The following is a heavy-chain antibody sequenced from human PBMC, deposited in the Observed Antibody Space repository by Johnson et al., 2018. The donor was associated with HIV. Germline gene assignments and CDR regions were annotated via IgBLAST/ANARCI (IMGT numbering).Heavy chain of an antibody. D-gene: IGHD5-12*01. CDR3: ARGGYVPAFDI. Sequence: QVQLVESGGGVVQPGSSLTLSCAASGFTFSSYTMHWVRQAPGKGLEWVAVISYAGDNKYYADSVQGRFTISRDNSKNTLYLEMSSLRPEDTDVYYCARGGYVPAFDIWGQGTKVTVSS. CDR2: ISYAGDNK. V-gene: IGHV3-30-3*01. J-gene: IGHJ3*02. CDR1: GFTFSSYT.